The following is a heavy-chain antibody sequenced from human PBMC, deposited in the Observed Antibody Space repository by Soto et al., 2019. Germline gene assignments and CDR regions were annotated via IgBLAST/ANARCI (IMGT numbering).Heavy chain of an antibody. CDR2: ISYDGSNK. J-gene: IGHJ4*02. CDR1: GFTFSSYA. CDR3: ARDRVVVITTSLDY. V-gene: IGHV3-30-3*01. D-gene: IGHD3-22*01. Sequence: GGSLRLSCAASGFTFSSYAMHWVRQAPGKGLEWVAVISYDGSNKYYADSVKGRFTIPRDNSKNTLYLQMNSLRAEDTAVYYCARDRVVVITTSLDYWGQGTLVTAPQ.